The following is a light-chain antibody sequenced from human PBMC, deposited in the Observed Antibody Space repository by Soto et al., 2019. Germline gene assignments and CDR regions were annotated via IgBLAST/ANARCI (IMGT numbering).Light chain of an antibody. J-gene: IGLJ3*02. V-gene: IGLV4-60*02. CDR3: ETWYSNTHEV. CDR1: SGHSTYI. Sequence: QLVLTQSSSASASLGSSVKLTCILSSGHSTYIIAWHRQQPGKAPRFLMTLDRSGSYNRGSGVPDRFSGSSSGADRYLAISNLPFEDEGDYYCETWYSNTHEVFGGGTKLTVL. CDR2: LDRSGSY.